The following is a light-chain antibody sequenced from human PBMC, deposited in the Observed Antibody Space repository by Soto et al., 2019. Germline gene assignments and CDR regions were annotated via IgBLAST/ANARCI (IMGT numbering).Light chain of an antibody. CDR1: QSISSW. CDR3: QHYDSLRWT. Sequence: IQLTQSPSSLSASVGDRVTITCRASQSISSWLAWYQQKPGKAPKLLIYEASRRATGIPDRFSGSGSGTDFSLTISRLEPEDFAVYYCQHYDSLRWTFGLGTKVDIK. CDR2: EAS. J-gene: IGKJ1*01. V-gene: IGKV1-5*01.